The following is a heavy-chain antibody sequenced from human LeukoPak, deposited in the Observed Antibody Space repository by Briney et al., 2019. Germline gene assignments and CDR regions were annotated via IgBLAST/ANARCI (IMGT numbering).Heavy chain of an antibody. CDR3: GLRYFDWLLYNPFDY. Sequence: SETLSLTCAVYGGSFSGNYWTWIRQPPGRGLEWIGEINHSGSTYYNPSLKSRVTISVDTSKNQFSPKLSSVTAADTAVYYCGLRYFDWLLYNPFDYWGQGTLVTVSS. J-gene: IGHJ4*02. V-gene: IGHV4-34*01. CDR2: INHSGST. D-gene: IGHD3-9*01. CDR1: GGSFSGNY.